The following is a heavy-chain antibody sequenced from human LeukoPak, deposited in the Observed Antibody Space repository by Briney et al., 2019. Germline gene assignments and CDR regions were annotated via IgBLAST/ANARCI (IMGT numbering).Heavy chain of an antibody. Sequence: SETLSLTCTVSGGSISSYYWSWIRQPAGKGLEWIGRIYTSGSTNYNPSLKSRVTISVDTSKNQFSLKLSSVTAADTAVYYCARGGRYDYVWGSYRSPHYFDYWGQGTLVTVSS. J-gene: IGHJ4*02. CDR1: GGSISSYY. V-gene: IGHV4-4*07. D-gene: IGHD3-16*02. CDR3: ARGGRYDYVWGSYRSPHYFDY. CDR2: IYTSGST.